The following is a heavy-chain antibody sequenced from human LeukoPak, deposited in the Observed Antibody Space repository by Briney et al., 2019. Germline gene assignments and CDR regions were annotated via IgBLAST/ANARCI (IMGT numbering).Heavy chain of an antibody. Sequence: SKTLSLTCAVSGGSFSGYYWSWIRQPPGKGLECIGEINHSGSTNYNPSLKSRVTISVDTSKNQFSLKLSSVTAADTAVYYCARGPGATVVTPSFGYWGQGSLVTVSS. V-gene: IGHV4-34*01. D-gene: IGHD4-23*01. CDR3: ARGPGATVVTPSFGY. J-gene: IGHJ4*02. CDR1: GGSFSGYY. CDR2: INHSGST.